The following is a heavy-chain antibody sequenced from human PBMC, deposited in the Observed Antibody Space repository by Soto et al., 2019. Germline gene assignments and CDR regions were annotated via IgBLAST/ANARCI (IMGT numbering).Heavy chain of an antibody. CDR1: TDSSKDYY. CDR3: ARGVGIHDAFDI. V-gene: IGHV4-59*13. CDR2: IYHTGNT. D-gene: IGHD5-18*01. J-gene: IGHJ3*02. Sequence: QVRLHESGPGLVKPSETLSLPCTVSTDSSKDYYLSVIRPPPGKGLEWVGSIYHTGNTNYNPSLESRVRMSVANSKNQLSLRLSSVTAADTAGYYCARGVGIHDAFDIWGQGTLVTVSS.